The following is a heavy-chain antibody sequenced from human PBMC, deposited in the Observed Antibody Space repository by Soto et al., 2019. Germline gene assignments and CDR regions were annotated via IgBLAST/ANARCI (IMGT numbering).Heavy chain of an antibody. CDR2: IYYSGSS. V-gene: IGHV4-61*01. D-gene: IGHD3-10*01. CDR3: ARAGRGDGSDY. CDR1: SGSVSSGSYY. J-gene: IGHJ4*02. Sequence: QVQLQESGPGLVKPSETLSLTCTVSSGSVSSGSYYWSWIRQTPGKGLEWIAYIYYSGSSKYKPPLKSLVTISVDTPKDQFSRKLSSVTAADTGVYYGARAGRGDGSDYCGQGTLVTVAS.